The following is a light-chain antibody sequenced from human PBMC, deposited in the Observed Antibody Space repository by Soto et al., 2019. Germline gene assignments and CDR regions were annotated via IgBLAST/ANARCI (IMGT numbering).Light chain of an antibody. J-gene: IGKJ5*01. V-gene: IGKV3-15*01. CDR3: QQSSSSPIT. Sequence: EIVMTQSPATLSVSPGERATLSCRASQSVSSNLAWYQQKPGQAPRLLIYGASTRATGIPATFSGSGSGTEFTLTISRLEAEDFAVYYCQQSSSSPITFGRGTRLEIK. CDR1: QSVSSN. CDR2: GAS.